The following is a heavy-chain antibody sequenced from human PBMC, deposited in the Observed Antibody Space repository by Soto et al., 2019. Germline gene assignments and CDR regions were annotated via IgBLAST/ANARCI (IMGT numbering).Heavy chain of an antibody. V-gene: IGHV1-18*04. CDR3: ARDPNSIEAAGTLGMDV. CDR1: GYPFTSYG. J-gene: IGHJ6*02. D-gene: IGHD6-13*01. CDR2: ISAYNGNT. Sequence: GXSVKGSCNASGYPFTSYGSSWVRQAPGQGLEWMGWISAYNGNTNYAQKLQGRVTMTTDTSTSTAYMELRSLRSDDTAVYYCARDPNSIEAAGTLGMDVWGQGTTVTVSS.